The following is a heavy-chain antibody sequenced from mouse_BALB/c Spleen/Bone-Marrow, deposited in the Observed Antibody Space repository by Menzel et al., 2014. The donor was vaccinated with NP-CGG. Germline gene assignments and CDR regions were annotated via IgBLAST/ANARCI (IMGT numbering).Heavy chain of an antibody. CDR1: GSTFSDYY. J-gene: IGHJ4*01. Sequence: EVQRVESGGGLVKPGGSLKLSCAASGSTFSDYYMYWVRQTPEKRLEWVATISDGGSYTYYPDSVKGRFTISRDNAKNNLYLQMSSLKSEDTAMYYCARDYDYAMDYWSQGTSVTVSS. D-gene: IGHD2-12*01. V-gene: IGHV5-4*02. CDR2: ISDGGSYT. CDR3: ARDYDYAMDY.